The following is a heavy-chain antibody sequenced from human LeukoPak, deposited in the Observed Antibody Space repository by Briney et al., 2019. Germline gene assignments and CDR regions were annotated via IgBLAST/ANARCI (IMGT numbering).Heavy chain of an antibody. Sequence: GGSLRLSCAASGFTVSSNYMSWVRQAPGKGLEWVSVIYSGGSTYYADSVKGRFTISRDNSKNTLYLQMNSLRAEDTAVYYCARPGPLVVRGAQFDPWGQGTLVTVSS. D-gene: IGHD6-6*01. CDR1: GFTVSSNY. CDR3: ARPGPLVVRGAQFDP. CDR2: IYSGGST. J-gene: IGHJ5*02. V-gene: IGHV3-66*04.